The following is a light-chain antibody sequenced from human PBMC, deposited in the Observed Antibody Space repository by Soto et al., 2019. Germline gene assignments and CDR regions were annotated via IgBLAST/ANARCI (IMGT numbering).Light chain of an antibody. J-gene: IGKJ1*01. CDR2: GAS. CDR3: QQYNIWWT. Sequence: IVMTQSPATLSVSPGGRATLSCRASQSVSSNLAWYRQKPGQAPRLLIYGASARATGIPARFSGSGSGTEFTLTISSMRSEDFAIYYCQQYNIWWTFGQGTKVEIK. CDR1: QSVSSN. V-gene: IGKV3-15*01.